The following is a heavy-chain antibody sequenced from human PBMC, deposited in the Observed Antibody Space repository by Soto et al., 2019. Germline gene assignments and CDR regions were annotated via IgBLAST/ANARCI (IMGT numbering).Heavy chain of an antibody. Sequence: EVQLVESGGGLVQPGGSLRLSCAASGFTFSISWMHWVRQAPGKGLVWVSRIESDGRGTNYADSVKGRFTISRDNANNTLYLQMNSLRAEDTAVSYCARDKMKGRFHPWGQGTLVTVSS. CDR1: GFTFSISW. V-gene: IGHV3-74*01. J-gene: IGHJ5*02. CDR2: IESDGRGT. CDR3: ARDKMKGRFHP.